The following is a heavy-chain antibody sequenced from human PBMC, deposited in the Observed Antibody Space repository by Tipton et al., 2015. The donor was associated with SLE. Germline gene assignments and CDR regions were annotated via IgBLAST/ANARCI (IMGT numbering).Heavy chain of an antibody. J-gene: IGHJ4*02. CDR3: ARPRGYDSTHFRY. D-gene: IGHD3-22*01. CDR1: GGSFSGYY. CDR2: INHSGST. V-gene: IGHV4-34*01. Sequence: LRLSCAVYGGSFSGYYWSWIRQPPGKGLEWIGEINHSGSTNYNPSLKSRVTISVDTSKNQFSLKLSSVTAADTAVYYCARPRGYDSTHFRYWGQGTLVTVSS.